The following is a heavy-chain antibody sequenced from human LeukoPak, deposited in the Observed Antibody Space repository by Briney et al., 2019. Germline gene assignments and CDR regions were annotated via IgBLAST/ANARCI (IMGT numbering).Heavy chain of an antibody. V-gene: IGHV3-30*18. D-gene: IGHD1-26*01. CDR2: ISYDRFNQ. J-gene: IGHJ4*02. CDR3: AKDAGRSYSAVDY. CDR1: GFIFDNFV. Sequence: PGGSLRLSCAASGFIFDNFVMHWVRQAPGKGLEWVALISYDRFNQHYADSVKGRFTISRDNSKNTLYLQMNILRADDTAMYYCAKDAGRSYSAVDYWGQGTLVTVSS.